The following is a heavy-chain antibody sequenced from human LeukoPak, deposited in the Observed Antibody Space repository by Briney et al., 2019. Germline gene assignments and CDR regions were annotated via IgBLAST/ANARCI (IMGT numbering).Heavy chain of an antibody. CDR1: GFTFSSRDW. J-gene: IGHJ5*02. CDR2: IKQDGSEK. V-gene: IGHV3-7*01. Sequence: GGSLRLPCVASGFTFSSRDWMTGVRQAPGKGLEWVANIKQDGSEKNYVDSVKGRFTISRDNAKNSLYLQMNSLRAEDTAVYYCASSGGYSSGWYPLPYNWFDPWGQGTLVTVSS. CDR3: ASSGGYSSGWYPLPYNWFDP. D-gene: IGHD6-19*01.